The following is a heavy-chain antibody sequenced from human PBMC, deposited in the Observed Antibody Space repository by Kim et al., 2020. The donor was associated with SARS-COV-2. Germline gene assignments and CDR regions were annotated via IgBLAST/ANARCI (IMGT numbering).Heavy chain of an antibody. CDR2: INHSGST. Sequence: SETLSLTCAVYGGSFSGYYWSWIRQPPGKGLEWIGEINHSGSTNYNPSLKSRVTISVDTSKNQFSLKLSSVTAADTAVYYCASGFGQRSDIWGQGTMVTVSS. CDR1: GGSFSGYY. J-gene: IGHJ3*02. V-gene: IGHV4-34*01. CDR3: ASGFGQRSDI. D-gene: IGHD6-25*01.